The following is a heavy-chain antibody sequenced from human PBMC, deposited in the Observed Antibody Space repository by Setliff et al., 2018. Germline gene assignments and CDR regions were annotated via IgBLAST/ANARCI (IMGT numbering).Heavy chain of an antibody. CDR2: ITSDGGTT. D-gene: IGHD3-9*01. J-gene: IGHJ4*02. CDR3: AKDTHYYSNTGYYCFDY. Sequence: GGSLRLSCAASGFTFSSHGMSWVRQAPAKGLEWVSTITSDGGTTWYADSVKGRFTIYRDNSKNILYLQMNSLRAEDTAVYYCAKDTHYYSNTGYYCFDYWGQGALVTVSS. V-gene: IGHV3-23*01. CDR1: GFTFSSHG.